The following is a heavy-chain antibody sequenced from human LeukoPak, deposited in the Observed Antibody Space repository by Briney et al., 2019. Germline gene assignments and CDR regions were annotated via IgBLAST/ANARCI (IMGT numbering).Heavy chain of an antibody. V-gene: IGHV3-11*05. CDR2: ISRSSAYT. Sequence: GGSLRLSCAASGFTFGDYYMSWIRQAPGQGLEWVSFISRSSAYTVYADSVKGRFTISRDDANNSLYLQLNSLRAEDTAFYYCAKDHGSGSYYNLPDYWGQGTLVAVSS. J-gene: IGHJ4*02. CDR1: GFTFGDYY. D-gene: IGHD3-10*01. CDR3: AKDHGSGSYYNLPDY.